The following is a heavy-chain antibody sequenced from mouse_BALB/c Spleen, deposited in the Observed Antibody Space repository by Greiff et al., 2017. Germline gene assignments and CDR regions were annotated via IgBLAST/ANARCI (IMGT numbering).Heavy chain of an antibody. V-gene: IGHV1-7*01. CDR2: INPSTGYT. J-gene: IGHJ1*01. D-gene: IGHD2-2*01. CDR3: AWLRRDWYFDV. Sequence: QVQLKQSGAELAKPGASVKMSCKASGYTFTSYWMHWVKQRPGQGLEWIGYINPSTGYTEYNQKFKDKATLTADKSSSTAYMQLSSLTSEDSAVYYCAWLRRDWYFDVWGAGTTVTVSS. CDR1: GYTFTSYW.